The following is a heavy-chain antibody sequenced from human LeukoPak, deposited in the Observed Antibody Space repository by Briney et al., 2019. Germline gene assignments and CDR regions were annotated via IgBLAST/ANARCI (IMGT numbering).Heavy chain of an antibody. CDR3: ARQSDSSGWSTYGY. CDR2: MYYTGST. Sequence: SETLSLTCTVSGGSIRSSTYYWGWIRQPPGKGLEWIGSMYYTGSTYYSPSLKSRVTISVDTSKNQFSLKLSSVTAADTAVYYCARQSDSSGWSTYGYWGQGTLVTVSS. CDR1: GGSIRSSTYY. D-gene: IGHD6-19*01. V-gene: IGHV4-39*01. J-gene: IGHJ4*02.